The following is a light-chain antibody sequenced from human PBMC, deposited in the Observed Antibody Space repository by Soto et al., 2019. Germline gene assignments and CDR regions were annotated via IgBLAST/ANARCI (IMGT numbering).Light chain of an antibody. J-gene: IGKJ1*01. CDR3: QQYGSSTPVT. CDR1: QSVRNSY. CDR2: GAY. Sequence: EIVLTQAPGTLSLSPGERATLSGMASQSVRNSYLAWYQQKPGQAHRLLIYGAYTRATGIPVRFSGSGSGTDFPLTISSMEPEDFAVYYCQQYGSSTPVTFGQGTKVDIK. V-gene: IGKV3-20*01.